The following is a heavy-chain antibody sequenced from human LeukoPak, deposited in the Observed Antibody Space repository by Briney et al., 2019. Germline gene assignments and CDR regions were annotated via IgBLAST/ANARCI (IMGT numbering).Heavy chain of an antibody. J-gene: IGHJ4*02. V-gene: IGHV4-34*01. D-gene: IGHD6-19*01. CDR1: GGSFSGYY. CDR3: ARTKTEFRLVLSGFVDY. CDR2: INHSGST. Sequence: SETLSLTCAVYGGSFSGYYWSWIRQPPGKGLEWIGEINHSGSTNYNPSLKSRVTISVDTSKNQFSLKLSSVTAADTAVYYCARTKTEFRLVLSGFVDYWGQGTLVTVSS.